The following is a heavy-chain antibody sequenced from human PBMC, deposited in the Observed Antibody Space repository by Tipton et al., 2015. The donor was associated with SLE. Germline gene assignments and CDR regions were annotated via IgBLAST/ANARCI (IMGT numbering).Heavy chain of an antibody. CDR2: IYYSGTTT. CDR3: VSPRGGDLARKTGDQNYFDY. D-gene: IGHD2-21*02. V-gene: IGHV4-39*01. CDR1: GGSISSSSYY. J-gene: IGHJ4*02. Sequence: TLSLTCTVSGGSISSSSYYWGWIRQSPGKGLEWIGHIYYSGTTTYYNPSLKNRVSISLDRSKNRFSLKLRSVTAADTAVYYCVSPRGGDLARKTGDQNYFDYWGQGTPVTVSS.